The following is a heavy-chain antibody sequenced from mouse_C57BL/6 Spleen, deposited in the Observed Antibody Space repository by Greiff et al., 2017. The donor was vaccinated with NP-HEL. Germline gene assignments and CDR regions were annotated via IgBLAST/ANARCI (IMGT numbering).Heavy chain of an antibody. D-gene: IGHD4-1*01. V-gene: IGHV14-4*01. CDR2: IDPENGDT. CDR3: TRPRNWEYFDV. CDR1: GFNIKDDY. J-gene: IGHJ1*03. Sequence: LVESGAELVRPGASVKLSCTASGFNIKDDYMHWVKQRPEQGLEWIGWIDPENGDTEYASKFQGKATITADTSSNTAYLQLSSLTSEDTAVYYCTRPRNWEYFDVWGTGTTVTVSS.